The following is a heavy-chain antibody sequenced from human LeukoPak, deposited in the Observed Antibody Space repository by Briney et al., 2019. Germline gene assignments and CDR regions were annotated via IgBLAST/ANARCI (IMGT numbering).Heavy chain of an antibody. V-gene: IGHV1-2*02. D-gene: IGHD3-22*01. J-gene: IGHJ5*02. CDR1: GYTFTGYY. CDR2: INPNSGGT. CDR3: ARENDSSGSWFDP. Sequence: ASVKVSYKASGYTFTGYYMHWVRQAPGQGLEWIGWINPNSGGTNYAQKFQGRVTMTRDTSISTAYMELSRLRSDDTAVYYCARENDSSGSWFDPWGQGTLVTVSS.